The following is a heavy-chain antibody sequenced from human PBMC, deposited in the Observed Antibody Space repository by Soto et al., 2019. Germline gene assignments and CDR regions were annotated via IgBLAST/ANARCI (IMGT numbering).Heavy chain of an antibody. V-gene: IGHV4-34*01. J-gene: IGHJ4*02. Sequence: PSETLSLTCAVYGGSFSGYYWSWIRQPPGKGLEWIGEINHSGSTNYNPSLKSRVTISVDTSKNQFSLKLSSVTAADTAVYYCARGWGSYGSGSYWGQGTLVTVSS. D-gene: IGHD3-10*01. CDR3: ARGWGSYGSGSY. CDR2: INHSGST. CDR1: GGSFSGYY.